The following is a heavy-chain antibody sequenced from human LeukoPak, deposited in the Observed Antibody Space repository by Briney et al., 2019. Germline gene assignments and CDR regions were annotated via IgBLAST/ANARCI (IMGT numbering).Heavy chain of an antibody. Sequence: PGGSLRLSCVASGFTFSSYGMHWVRQAPGKGLEWVAFIRFDASDKYYADSVKGRFTISRDNSKKMIYLQMNSLRAEDTTMYYCAKEMFGGAFDIWGQGTMVIVSS. D-gene: IGHD3-10*02. CDR2: IRFDASDK. CDR1: GFTFSSYG. J-gene: IGHJ3*02. V-gene: IGHV3-30*02. CDR3: AKEMFGGAFDI.